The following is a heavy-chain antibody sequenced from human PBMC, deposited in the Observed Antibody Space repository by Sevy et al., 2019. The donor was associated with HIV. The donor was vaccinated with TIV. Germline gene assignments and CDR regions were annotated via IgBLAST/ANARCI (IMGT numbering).Heavy chain of an antibody. CDR2: ISWNSGTI. V-gene: IGHV3-9*01. Sequence: GGSLRLSCAASGFTFDDYAMHWVRQAPGKGLEWVSGISWNSGTIVYANSVKGRFNISRDNAKNTRYLQMSSLRAEDTALYYCKKVPKPRYYFETNGYLGDGMDVWGQGTTVTVSS. CDR3: KKVPKPRYYFETNGYLGDGMDV. J-gene: IGHJ6*02. CDR1: GFTFDDYA. D-gene: IGHD3-22*01.